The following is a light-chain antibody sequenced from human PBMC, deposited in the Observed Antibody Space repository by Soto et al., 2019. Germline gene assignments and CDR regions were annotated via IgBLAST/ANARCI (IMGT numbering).Light chain of an antibody. CDR2: GAS. CDR3: QQYNNWPRT. V-gene: IGKV3-15*01. Sequence: DIVMTQSPAPLSVSPGERATLSCRASQSVSSDLAWYHQRPGQAPRLLIYGASTRATGIPARLSGSGSGTECTLTINSLQSEDVAVYYCQQYNNWPRTLGQGTKVDIK. J-gene: IGKJ1*01. CDR1: QSVSSD.